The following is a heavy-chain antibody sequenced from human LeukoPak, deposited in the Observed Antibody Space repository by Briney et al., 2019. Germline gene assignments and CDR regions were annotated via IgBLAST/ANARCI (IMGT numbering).Heavy chain of an antibody. CDR1: GGTFSSYA. V-gene: IGHV1-69*01. Sequence: ASVKVSCKASGGTFSSYAISWVRQAPGQGLEWMGGIIPIFGTASYAQKFQGRVTITADESTSTAYMELSSLRSEDTAVYYCARSEADIVATIVDYWGQGTLVTASS. J-gene: IGHJ4*02. CDR3: ARSEADIVATIVDY. CDR2: IIPIFGTA. D-gene: IGHD5-12*01.